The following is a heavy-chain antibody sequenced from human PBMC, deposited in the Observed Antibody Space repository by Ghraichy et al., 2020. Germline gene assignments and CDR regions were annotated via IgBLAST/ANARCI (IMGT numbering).Heavy chain of an antibody. CDR2: IHYNGDT. CDR3: ARGERFGLDY. V-gene: IGHV4-59*08. D-gene: IGHD3-16*01. CDR1: GGFITDYY. J-gene: IGHJ4*02. Sequence: SETLSLTCTVSGGFITDYYWNWIRQPPGKGLEWIGYIHYNGDTNYNPSLKGRATMSLDTSKNQLSLKLSSVTAADTAVYFCARGERFGLDYWGQGTLVTVSS.